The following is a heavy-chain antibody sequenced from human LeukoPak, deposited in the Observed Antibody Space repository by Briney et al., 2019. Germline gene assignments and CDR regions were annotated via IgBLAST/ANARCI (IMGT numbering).Heavy chain of an antibody. CDR2: ISYDGSNK. J-gene: IGHJ3*02. D-gene: IGHD6-19*01. Sequence: LSLTCTVSGYSISRGYYWGWIRQPPGKGLEWVAVISYDGSNKYYADSVKGRFTISRDNSKNTLYLQMNSLRAEDTAVYYCAKESVAGSNAFDIWGQGTMVTVSS. CDR1: GYSISRGY. CDR3: AKESVAGSNAFDI. V-gene: IGHV3-30*18.